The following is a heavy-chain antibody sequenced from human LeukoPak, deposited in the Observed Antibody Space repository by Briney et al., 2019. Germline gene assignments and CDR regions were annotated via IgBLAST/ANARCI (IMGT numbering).Heavy chain of an antibody. J-gene: IGHJ6*04. CDR2: INHSGST. CDR3: ARGSDYYYGMDV. CDR1: GGSFSGYY. V-gene: IGHV4-34*01. Sequence: SETLSLTCAVYGGSFSGYYWSWIRQPPGKGLEWIGEINHSGSTNYNPSLKSRVTISVDTSMNQFSLKLSSVTAADTAVYYCARGSDYYYGMDVWGKGTTVTVSS.